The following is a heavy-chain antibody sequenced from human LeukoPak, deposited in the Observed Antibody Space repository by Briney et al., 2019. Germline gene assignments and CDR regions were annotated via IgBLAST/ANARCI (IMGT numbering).Heavy chain of an antibody. J-gene: IGHJ3*02. D-gene: IGHD3-22*01. CDR1: GFTFSSYW. Sequence: PGGSLRLSCAASGFTFSSYWMSWVRQAPGKGLEWVANIKQDGSEKYYVDSVKGRFTISRDNAENSLYLQMSSLRAEDTAVYYCARGDTYYYDSSGYYCGFDIWGQGTIVTVSS. V-gene: IGHV3-7*04. CDR3: ARGDTYYYDSSGYYCGFDI. CDR2: IKQDGSEK.